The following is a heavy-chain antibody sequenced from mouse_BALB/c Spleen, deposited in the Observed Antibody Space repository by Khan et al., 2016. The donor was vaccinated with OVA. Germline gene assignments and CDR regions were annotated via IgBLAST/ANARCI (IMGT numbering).Heavy chain of an antibody. CDR1: GFTFSTYG. CDR2: VSTGGSYT. V-gene: IGHV5-6*01. Sequence: EVQLVESGGDLVKPGGSLKLSCAASGFTFSTYGMSWVRQTPDKRLEWVATVSTGGSYTYYPDSVKGRFIFSRDNAKNTLYLQMSGLKSEDTAMFYCTRLAYYYDSEGFAYWGQGTLVTVSA. CDR3: TRLAYYYDSEGFAY. J-gene: IGHJ3*01. D-gene: IGHD1-1*01.